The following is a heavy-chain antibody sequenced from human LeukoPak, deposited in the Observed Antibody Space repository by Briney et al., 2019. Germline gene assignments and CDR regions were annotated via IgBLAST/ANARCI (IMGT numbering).Heavy chain of an antibody. V-gene: IGHV3-7*01. CDR1: GFTFSSYW. Sequence: GGSLRLSCAASGFTFSSYWMSWVRQAPGKGLEWVANIKQDGSEKYYVDSVKGRFTISRDNAKNSLYLQMNSLKDEDTAVYYCASTETYYYDSSGYYWGGYWGQGTLVTVSS. D-gene: IGHD3-22*01. J-gene: IGHJ4*02. CDR3: ASTETYYYDSSGYYWGGY. CDR2: IKQDGSEK.